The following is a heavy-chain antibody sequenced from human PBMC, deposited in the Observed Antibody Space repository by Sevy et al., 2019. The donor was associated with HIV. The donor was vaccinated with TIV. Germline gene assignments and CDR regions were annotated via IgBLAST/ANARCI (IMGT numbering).Heavy chain of an antibody. CDR3: ARGGGNARYYFDY. J-gene: IGHJ4*02. CDR1: GGTFTTSG. Sequence: APVKVSCKASGGTFTTSGISWVRQVPGQGLEWMGGIIPILGTTNYTQRFQYRVTITADESTKTAYMELSSLRSEDTAVYYCARGGGNARYYFDYWGQATSVTVSS. D-gene: IGHD2-2*01. CDR2: IIPILGTT. V-gene: IGHV1-69*13.